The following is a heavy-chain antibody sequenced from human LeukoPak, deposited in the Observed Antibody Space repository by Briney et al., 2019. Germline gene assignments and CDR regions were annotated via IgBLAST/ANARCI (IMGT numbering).Heavy chain of an antibody. D-gene: IGHD3-22*01. Sequence: GGSLRLSCAASGFAFSSYAMTWVRQAPGEGLEWVSAISGSGTNTYYTDSVKGRFTISRDNSKNTLYLQMNSLRPEDTAIYYCAKGLYSSSYPYYFDYWGQGTLVTVSS. J-gene: IGHJ4*02. V-gene: IGHV3-23*01. CDR2: ISGSGTNT. CDR1: GFAFSSYA. CDR3: AKGLYSSSYPYYFDY.